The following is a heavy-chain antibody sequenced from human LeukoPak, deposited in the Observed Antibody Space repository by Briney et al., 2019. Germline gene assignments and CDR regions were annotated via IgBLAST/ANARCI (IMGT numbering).Heavy chain of an antibody. V-gene: IGHV4-59*01. CDR2: IYYSGST. CDR1: GGSISSYY. D-gene: IGHD3-10*01. Sequence: SETLSLTCTVSGGSISSYYWSWIRQPPGKGLEWLGYIYYSGSTNYNPSLKSRVTISVDKSKNQFSLKLSSVTAADTAVYYCARGGVAAAGVWGQGTTVTVSS. J-gene: IGHJ6*02. CDR3: ARGGVAAAGV.